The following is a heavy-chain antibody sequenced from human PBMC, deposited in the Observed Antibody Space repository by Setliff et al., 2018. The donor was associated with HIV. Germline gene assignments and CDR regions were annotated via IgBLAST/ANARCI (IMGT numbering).Heavy chain of an antibody. J-gene: IGHJ4*02. V-gene: IGHV3-48*02. Sequence: GGSLRLSCAASGFTFSTSWMHWVRQVPGKELVWVSRISSSSSTIYYADSVKGRFTISRDNAKNSLYLQMNSLRDDDTAVYYCAKDRVYVKGYFDYWGQGAQVTVSS. CDR2: ISSSSSTI. CDR1: GFTFSTSW. D-gene: IGHD3-22*01. CDR3: AKDRVYVKGYFDY.